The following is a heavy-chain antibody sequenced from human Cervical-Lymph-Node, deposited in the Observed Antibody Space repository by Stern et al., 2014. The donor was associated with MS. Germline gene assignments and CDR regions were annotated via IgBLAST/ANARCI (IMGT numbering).Heavy chain of an antibody. V-gene: IGHV1-8*01. J-gene: IGHJ6*02. Sequence: QVQLVQSGAEVMKPGASVKVSCKASGYTFTNYDIIWARRALGQGLEWVGWMNPKSGDTAHAQKFQARVTMTRSTSRRNASMEMNSLRSEDTAMYYCARVGYDTFTGFQRGGAYYYGMDVWGQGTTVTVS. D-gene: IGHD3-9*01. CDR3: ARVGYDTFTGFQRGGAYYYGMDV. CDR1: GYTFTNYD. CDR2: MNPKSGDT.